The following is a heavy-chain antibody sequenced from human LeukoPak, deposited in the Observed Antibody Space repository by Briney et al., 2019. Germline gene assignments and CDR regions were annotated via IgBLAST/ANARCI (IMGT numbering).Heavy chain of an antibody. D-gene: IGHD2-2*01. J-gene: IGHJ4*02. Sequence: GGSLRLSCTASGLTFSTSSMNSVRQTPGKGLEWISYIRGSSTTIYYADSVKGRFTISRDNRRNSLYLQMNDLTAEDTGVYFCARDARSHCGTDACYGPYFDYWGQGSLVIVSS. CDR1: GLTFSTSS. V-gene: IGHV3-48*01. CDR3: ARDARSHCGTDACYGPYFDY. CDR2: IRGSSTTI.